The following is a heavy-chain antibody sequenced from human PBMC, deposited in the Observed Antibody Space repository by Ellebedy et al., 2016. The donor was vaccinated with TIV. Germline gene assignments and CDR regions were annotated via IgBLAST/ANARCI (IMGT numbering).Heavy chain of an antibody. CDR3: GRDVTNFWTWEH. CDR2: SSHDSVNK. CDR1: GSPFSTYA. D-gene: IGHD3/OR15-3a*01. V-gene: IGHV3-30-3*01. Sequence: PGGSLRLPCAASGSPFSTYAMYWVLHAPAQGLEWVAASSHDSVNKFYADSVQGRFTISRDNSKSTLYLQMNSTRTEDTAVYFCGRDVTNFWTWEHWGQGTLVTVSS. J-gene: IGHJ4*02.